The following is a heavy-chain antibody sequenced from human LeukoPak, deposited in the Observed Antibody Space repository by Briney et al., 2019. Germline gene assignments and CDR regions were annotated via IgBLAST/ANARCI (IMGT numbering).Heavy chain of an antibody. D-gene: IGHD6-19*01. CDR2: ISGSGGST. V-gene: IGHV3-23*01. CDR1: GFTFSSYG. Sequence: GGTLRLSCAASGFTFSSYGMSWVRQAPGKGLEWVSAISGSGGSTYYADSVKGRFTISRDNSKNTLYLQMNSLRAEDTAVYYCAKVVSSGWYGKFDPWGQGTLVTVSS. J-gene: IGHJ5*02. CDR3: AKVVSSGWYGKFDP.